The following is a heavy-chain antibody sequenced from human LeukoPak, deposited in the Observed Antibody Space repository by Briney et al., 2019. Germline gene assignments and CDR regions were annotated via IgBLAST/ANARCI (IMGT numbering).Heavy chain of an antibody. V-gene: IGHV3-30*04. D-gene: IGHD1-26*01. CDR2: ISYDGSNK. CDR3: AREGSGSYMVWYYYGMDV. CDR1: GFTFSSYA. J-gene: IGHJ6*02. Sequence: GRSLRLSCAASGFTFSSYAIHWVRQAPGKGLEWVAVISYDGSNKYYADSVKGRFTISRDNSKNTLYLQMNSLRAEDTAVYYCAREGSGSYMVWYYYGMDVWGQGTTVTVSS.